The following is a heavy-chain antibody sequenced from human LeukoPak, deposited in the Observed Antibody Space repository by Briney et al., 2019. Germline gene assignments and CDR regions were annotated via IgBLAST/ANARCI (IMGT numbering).Heavy chain of an antibody. CDR3: AGDYDSSGLDAFDI. CDR2: ISSSSSYI. Sequence: GGSLRLSCAASGFTFSSYSMNWVRQAPGKGLEWVSSISSSSSYIYYADSVNGRFTISGDNAKNSLYLQMNSLRAEDTAVYYCAGDYDSSGLDAFDIWGQGTMVTVSS. V-gene: IGHV3-21*01. CDR1: GFTFSSYS. D-gene: IGHD3-22*01. J-gene: IGHJ3*02.